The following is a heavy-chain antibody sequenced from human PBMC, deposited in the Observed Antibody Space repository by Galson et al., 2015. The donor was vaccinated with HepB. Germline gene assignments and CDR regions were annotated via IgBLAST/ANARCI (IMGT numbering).Heavy chain of an antibody. J-gene: IGHJ2*01. V-gene: IGHV3-30*04. Sequence: SLRLSCAAAGFPFSIYAMHWVRQAPGKGLEWVAVTSSDGNNKYYADSVKGRFTISRDNAKNSLYLHMNSLRAEDTAVYYCARGGGVRTRVWYFDLWGRGTLVSVSS. CDR1: GFPFSIYA. D-gene: IGHD1-1*01. CDR3: ARGGGVRTRVWYFDL. CDR2: TSSDGNNK.